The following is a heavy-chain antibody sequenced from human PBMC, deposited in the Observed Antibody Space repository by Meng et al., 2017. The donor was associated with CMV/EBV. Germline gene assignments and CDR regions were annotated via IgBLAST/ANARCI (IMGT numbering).Heavy chain of an antibody. CDR2: ISYDRSNK. CDR3: CAEGAFDI. CDR1: GFTFSSYA. Sequence: GESLKISCAASGFTFSSYAMHWVRQAPGKGLEWVAVISYDRSNKYYADSVKGRFTISRDNSKNTLYLQMNSLRAEDTAVYYCCAEGAFDIWGQGTMVTVSS. D-gene: IGHD1-14*01. J-gene: IGHJ3*02. V-gene: IGHV3-30-3*01.